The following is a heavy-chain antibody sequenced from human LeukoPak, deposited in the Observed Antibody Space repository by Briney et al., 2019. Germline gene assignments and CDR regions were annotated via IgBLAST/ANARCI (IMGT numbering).Heavy chain of an antibody. D-gene: IGHD3-22*01. CDR1: GGSISSYY. Sequence: SETLSLTCTVSGGSISSYYWSWIRQPPGKGLEWIGYLYYSGSTNYNPSLKSRVTISVDTSKNQFSLKLSSVTAADTAVYYCARDSYYYDSSGYPDAFDIWGQGTMVTVSS. CDR2: LYYSGST. J-gene: IGHJ3*02. CDR3: ARDSYYYDSSGYPDAFDI. V-gene: IGHV4-59*01.